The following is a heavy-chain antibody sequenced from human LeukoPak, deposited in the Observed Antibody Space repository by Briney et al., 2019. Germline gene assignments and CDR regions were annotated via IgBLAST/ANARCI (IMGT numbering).Heavy chain of an antibody. Sequence: ASVTVSCKASRYTFTRYYLHWVRQAPGQGLEWMGVIHPSGGSTSYAQKFQGRVTLTKDTSTSRVYIELSSLRSDDTAIFYCARMAMDTAMVTNFFDLWGQGTLVTVSA. CDR3: ARMAMDTAMVTNFFDL. J-gene: IGHJ4*02. CDR2: IHPSGGST. V-gene: IGHV1-46*01. CDR1: RYTFTRYY. D-gene: IGHD5-18*01.